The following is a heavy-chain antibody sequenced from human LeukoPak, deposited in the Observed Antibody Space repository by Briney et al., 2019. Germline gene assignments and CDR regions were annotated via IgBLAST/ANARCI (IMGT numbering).Heavy chain of an antibody. CDR2: IKNDGSAA. V-gene: IGHV3-7*01. Sequence: PGGSLRLSCAASGFTFSTYYMTWVRQAPGEGLELVANIKNDGSAAFYVNSVKGRFIISRDNAKNSLYLQMNSLRAEDTAMYYCARGDFWRDSLYYLDHWGQGTLVTVSS. J-gene: IGHJ4*02. CDR3: ARGDFWRDSLYYLDH. CDR1: GFTFSTYY. D-gene: IGHD3-3*01.